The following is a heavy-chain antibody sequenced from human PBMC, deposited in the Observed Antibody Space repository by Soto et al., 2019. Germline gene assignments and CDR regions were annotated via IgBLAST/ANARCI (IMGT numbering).Heavy chain of an antibody. D-gene: IGHD5-18*01. V-gene: IGHV4-31*03. CDR1: GGSISSGGYY. CDR3: ARGGYSYASFDY. J-gene: IGHJ4*02. CDR2: IYYSGST. Sequence: SETLSITCTVSGGSISSGGYYWSWIRQHPGKGLEWIGYIYYSGSTYYNPSLKSRVTISVDTSKNQFSLKLSSVTAADTAVYYCARGGYSYASFDYWGQGTLVTVSS.